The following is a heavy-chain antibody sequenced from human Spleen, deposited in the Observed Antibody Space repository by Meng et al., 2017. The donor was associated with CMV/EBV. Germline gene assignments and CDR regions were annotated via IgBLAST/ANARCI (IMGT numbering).Heavy chain of an antibody. CDR2: ITHSGST. J-gene: IGHJ5*02. V-gene: IGHV4-34*01. CDR3: ARGGIAARRRWFDP. CDR1: GGSFSGYY. D-gene: IGHD6-6*01. Sequence: GSLRLSCSIYGGSFSGYYWSWIRQPPGKGLEWIGEITHSGSTKYNPSLRGRGTISLDTSKNHFSLKLSSVTAADTAVYYCARGGIAARRRWFDPWGQGTLVTVSS.